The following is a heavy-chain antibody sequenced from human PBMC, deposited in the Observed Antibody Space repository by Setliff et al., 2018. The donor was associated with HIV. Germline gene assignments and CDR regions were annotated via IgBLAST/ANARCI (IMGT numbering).Heavy chain of an antibody. Sequence: GGSLRLSCAGSGSGGSGFTFSDYYMSWVRQAPGKGLEWLSYISSSGTTTCYADSVKGRFTISRDNAKNSVLLQMNSLRVEDTAVYYCARRAYCSSTTCFDNWGQGTLVTVSS. CDR2: ISSSGTTT. J-gene: IGHJ4*02. V-gene: IGHV3-11*04. D-gene: IGHD2-2*01. CDR1: GFTFSDYY. CDR3: ARRAYCSSTTCFDN.